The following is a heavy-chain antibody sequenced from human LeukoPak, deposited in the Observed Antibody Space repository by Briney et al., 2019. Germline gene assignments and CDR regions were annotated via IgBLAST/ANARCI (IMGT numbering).Heavy chain of an antibody. V-gene: IGHV4-61*02. CDR2: IYTSGST. Sequence: PSETLSLTCTVSGGSIGIGSYYWSWIRQPAGKGLEWIGRIYTSGSTNYNPSLKSRVTISVDTSKNQFSLKLSSVTAADTAVYYCARQGLEPAATYYFDYWGQGTLVTVSS. J-gene: IGHJ4*02. CDR3: ARQGLEPAATYYFDY. CDR1: GGSIGIGSYY. D-gene: IGHD2-2*01.